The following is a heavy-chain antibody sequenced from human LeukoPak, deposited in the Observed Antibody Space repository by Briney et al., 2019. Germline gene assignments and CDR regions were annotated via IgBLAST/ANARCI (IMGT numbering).Heavy chain of an antibody. CDR3: ARVERGHIVVVTGDAFDI. D-gene: IGHD2-21*02. CDR2: IYYSGST. V-gene: IGHV4-61*01. Sequence: PSETLSLTCTVSGGSISSSSYYWSWIRQPPGKGLEWIGYIYYSGSTNYNPSLKSRVTISVDTSKNQFSLKLSSVTAADTAVYYCARVERGHIVVVTGDAFDIWGQGTMVTVSS. J-gene: IGHJ3*02. CDR1: GGSISSSSYY.